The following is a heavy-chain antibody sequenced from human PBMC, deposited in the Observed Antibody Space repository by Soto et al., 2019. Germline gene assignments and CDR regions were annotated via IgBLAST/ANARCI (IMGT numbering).Heavy chain of an antibody. CDR2: IYYSGST. Sequence: PSETLSLTCTVSGGSISSGGYYWSWIRQHPGKGLEWIGYIYYSGSTYYNPSLKSRVTISVDTSKNQFSLKLSSVTAADTAVYYCARVVYSYGSYYYYGMDVWGQGTTVT. CDR1: GGSISSGGYY. CDR3: ARVVYSYGSYYYYGMDV. V-gene: IGHV4-31*03. J-gene: IGHJ6*02. D-gene: IGHD5-18*01.